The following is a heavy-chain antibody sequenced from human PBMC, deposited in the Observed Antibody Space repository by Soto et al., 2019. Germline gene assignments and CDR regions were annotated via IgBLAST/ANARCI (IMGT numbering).Heavy chain of an antibody. D-gene: IGHD2-21*01. CDR2: INPNSGGT. V-gene: IGHV1-2*04. CDR3: ARSAGDITPPLDY. J-gene: IGHJ4*02. CDR1: GYTFTGYY. Sequence: QVQLVQSWAEVKKPGASVKVSCKASGYTFTGYYMHWVRQAPGQGLEWMGWINPNSGGTNYAQKFQGWVTMTRDTSISTAYMELSRLRSDDTAVYYCARSAGDITPPLDYWGQGTLVTVSS.